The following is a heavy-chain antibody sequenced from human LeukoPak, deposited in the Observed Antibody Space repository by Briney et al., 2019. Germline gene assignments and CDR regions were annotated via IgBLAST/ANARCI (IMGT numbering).Heavy chain of an antibody. CDR1: GFTSSSYG. V-gene: IGHV3-23*01. CDR3: AKDGRIGAAGNWGLDY. CDR2: ICGSGGFT. D-gene: IGHD6-13*01. J-gene: IGHJ4*02. Sequence: PGGSLRLSCAASGFTSSSYGMSWVRQAPGKGLEWVSAICGSGGFTDYTDSVKGRFTISRDNSKNTLYLEMNSLRAEDTAVFYCAKDGRIGAAGNWGLDYWGQGTLVTVSS.